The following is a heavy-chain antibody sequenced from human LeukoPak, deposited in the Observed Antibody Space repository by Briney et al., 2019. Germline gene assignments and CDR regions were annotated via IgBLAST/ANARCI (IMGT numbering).Heavy chain of an antibody. Sequence: SETLSLTCTVSGGSISSSSYYWGWIRQPPGKGLEWIGSIYHSGSAYYNPSLKSRVTISVDTSKNQFSLKLSSVTAADTAVYYCARGVARSSKFHFSYYFDYWGQGTLVTVSS. CDR2: IYHSGSA. CDR3: ARGVARSSKFHFSYYFDY. J-gene: IGHJ4*02. V-gene: IGHV4-39*07. CDR1: GGSISSSSYY. D-gene: IGHD6-6*01.